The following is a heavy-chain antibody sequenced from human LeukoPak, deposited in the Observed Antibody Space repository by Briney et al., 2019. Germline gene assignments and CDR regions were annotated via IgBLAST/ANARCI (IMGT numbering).Heavy chain of an antibody. J-gene: IGHJ6*03. CDR2: MNPNTGNT. V-gene: IGHV1-8*03. D-gene: IGHD7-27*01. CDR3: ARGPLTGEHYHYYMDV. Sequence: GASVKVSCKASGYSFTTFDINWVRQATGQGLKWMGWMNPNTGNTGFAGKFQGRVTITGNTSISTVYMELTSLTSDDTAVYYCARGPLTGEHYHYYMDVWGTGTTITVSS. CDR1: GYSFTTFD.